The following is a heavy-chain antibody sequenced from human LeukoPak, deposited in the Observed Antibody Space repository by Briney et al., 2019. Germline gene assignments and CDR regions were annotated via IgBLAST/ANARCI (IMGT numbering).Heavy chain of an antibody. Sequence: SETLSLTCTVSGGSLSSYYWSWIRQPPGKQLEWIGYIYYSGSTNYNPSLRSRVTISVDTSKNQFSLNLSSVTAADTAVYYCARPAGNYDSSGFLAFDIWGQGTMVTVSS. J-gene: IGHJ3*02. D-gene: IGHD3-22*01. CDR3: ARPAGNYDSSGFLAFDI. CDR2: IYYSGST. V-gene: IGHV4-59*08. CDR1: GGSLSSYY.